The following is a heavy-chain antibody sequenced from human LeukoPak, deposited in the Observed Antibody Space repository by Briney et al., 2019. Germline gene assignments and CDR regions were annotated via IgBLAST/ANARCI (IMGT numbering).Heavy chain of an antibody. J-gene: IGHJ3*02. CDR1: GFTFSSYS. V-gene: IGHV3-21*01. CDR2: TSSSSSYI. D-gene: IGHD2-21*02. Sequence: GGSLRLSCAASGFTFSSYSMNWVRQAPGKGLEWVSSTSSSSSYIYYADSVKGRSTISRDNAKNSLYLQMNSLRAEDTAVYYCASRVVTATFDAFDIWGQGTMVTVSS. CDR3: ASRVVTATFDAFDI.